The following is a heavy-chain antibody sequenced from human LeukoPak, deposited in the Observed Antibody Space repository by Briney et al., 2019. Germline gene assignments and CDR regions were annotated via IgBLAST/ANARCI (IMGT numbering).Heavy chain of an antibody. J-gene: IGHJ5*02. Sequence: GGSLRLSCAASGFTFSSYWMHWVRQAPGKGLVWVSRINSDGSSTSYADSVKGRFTISRDNAKNTLYLQMNSLRAGDTAVYYCARDVGGYSYVYWFDPWGQGTLVTVSS. CDR3: ARDVGGYSYVYWFDP. V-gene: IGHV3-74*01. CDR2: INSDGSST. CDR1: GFTFSSYW. D-gene: IGHD5-18*01.